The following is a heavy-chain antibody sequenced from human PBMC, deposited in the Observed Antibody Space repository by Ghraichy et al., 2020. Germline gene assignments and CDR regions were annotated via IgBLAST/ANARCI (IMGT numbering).Heavy chain of an antibody. V-gene: IGHV4-38-2*01. CDR3: ARRGEAGATFDP. Sequence: SETLSLTCAVSGYSISSGYYWGWIRQPPGKGLEWIGSIYHSGSTYYNPSLKSRVTISVDTSKNQFSLKLSSVTAADTAVYYCARRGEAGATFDPWGQGTLVTVSS. CDR1: GYSISSGYY. J-gene: IGHJ5*02. D-gene: IGHD1-26*01. CDR2: IYHSGST.